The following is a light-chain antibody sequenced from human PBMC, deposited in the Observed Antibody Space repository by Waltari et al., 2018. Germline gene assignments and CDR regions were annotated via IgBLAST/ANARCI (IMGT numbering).Light chain of an antibody. CDR3: QQYYTSPLT. Sequence: DVQLTQSPSSLSASVGDRVTITCQASQDIYNYLNWFQQKPGKAPKLLIYDASNLETGVPSRFSGSRSGTDFTFTISSLQPEDVATYYCQQYYTSPLTFGGGTKVEIK. CDR1: QDIYNY. V-gene: IGKV1-33*01. CDR2: DAS. J-gene: IGKJ4*01.